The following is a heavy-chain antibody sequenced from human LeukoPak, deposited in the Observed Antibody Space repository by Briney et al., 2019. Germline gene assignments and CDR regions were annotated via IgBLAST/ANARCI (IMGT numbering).Heavy chain of an antibody. CDR3: AKDRQTEMGFDAFDI. J-gene: IGHJ3*02. CDR1: GFTFSNYA. Sequence: GGSLRLSCAVSGFTFSNYAMSWVRQAPEKGLEWVSAISGSGGNTYYTDSVKGRFTISRDNSKNTLYLQMTSLRAEDTAEYYCAKDRQTEMGFDAFDIWGQGTMVTVSS. V-gene: IGHV3-23*01. D-gene: IGHD5-24*01. CDR2: ISGSGGNT.